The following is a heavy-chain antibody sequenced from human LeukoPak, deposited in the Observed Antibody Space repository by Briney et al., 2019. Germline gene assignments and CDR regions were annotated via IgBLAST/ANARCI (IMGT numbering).Heavy chain of an antibody. V-gene: IGHV3-64*01. Sequence: GRSLRLSCAASGFTFSSYAMHWVRQAPGKGLEYLLAISSNGGSTYYANSVKGRFTISRDNSKNTLYLQMGSLRAEDMAVYYCARGSPRLLNYFDYWGQGTLVTVSS. CDR2: ISSNGGST. J-gene: IGHJ4*02. CDR1: GFTFSSYA. D-gene: IGHD5-18*01. CDR3: ARGSPRLLNYFDY.